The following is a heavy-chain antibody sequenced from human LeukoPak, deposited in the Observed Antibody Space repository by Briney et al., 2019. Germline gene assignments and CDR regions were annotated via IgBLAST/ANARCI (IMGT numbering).Heavy chain of an antibody. CDR3: ARHRDGYSYGSLDY. V-gene: IGHV4-59*01. J-gene: IGHJ4*02. D-gene: IGHD5-18*01. Sequence: PSETLSLTCTVSGGSNSHYYWSWVRQPPGKGLDWIGHIYYSGSTSYNRSLKSRISISVDTSKNQLSLKLSSVTAADTAYYYCARHRDGYSYGSLDYWGQGTLVTVSS. CDR1: GGSNSHYY. CDR2: IYYSGST.